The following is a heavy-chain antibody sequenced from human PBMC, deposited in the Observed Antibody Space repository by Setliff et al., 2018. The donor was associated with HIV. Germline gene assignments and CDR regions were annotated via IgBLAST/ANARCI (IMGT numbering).Heavy chain of an antibody. CDR2: IDPSASYT. CDR3: ARQGVYDILTGYHN. V-gene: IGHV5-10-1*01. Sequence: PGESLKISCKGSGYIFTSYWISWVRQMPGKGLEWMGMIDPSASYTNYSPSFQGHVTISTDKSISTAYLQWSSLKASDTAMYYCARQGVYDILTGYHNWGQGTLVTVSS. D-gene: IGHD3-9*01. J-gene: IGHJ4*02. CDR1: GYIFTSYW.